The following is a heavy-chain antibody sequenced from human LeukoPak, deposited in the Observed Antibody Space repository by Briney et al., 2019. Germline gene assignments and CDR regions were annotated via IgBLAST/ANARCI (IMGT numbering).Heavy chain of an antibody. CDR2: IWYDGSNK. CDR1: GFTFSSYG. V-gene: IGHV3-33*08. D-gene: IGHD3-22*01. Sequence: PGGSLRLSCAASGFTFSSYGMSWVRQAPGKGLEWVAVIWYDGSNKYYADSVKGRFTISRDNSKNTLYLQMNSLRAEDTAVYYCARTSASGYYVDYWGQGTLVTVSS. J-gene: IGHJ4*02. CDR3: ARTSASGYYVDY.